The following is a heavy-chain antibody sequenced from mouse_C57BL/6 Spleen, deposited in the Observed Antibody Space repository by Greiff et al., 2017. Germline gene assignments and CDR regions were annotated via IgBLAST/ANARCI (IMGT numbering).Heavy chain of an antibody. CDR3: ARSDITTVEAWFAY. J-gene: IGHJ3*01. CDR1: GYTFTSYW. CDR2: INPSSGYT. D-gene: IGHD1-1*01. V-gene: IGHV1-7*01. Sequence: VQLQESGAELAKPGASVKLSCKASGYTFTSYWMHWVKQRPGQGLEWIGYINPSSGYTKYNQKFKDKAKLTADKSSSTAYMQLSSLTYEDSAVYYCARSDITTVEAWFAYWGQGTLVTVSA.